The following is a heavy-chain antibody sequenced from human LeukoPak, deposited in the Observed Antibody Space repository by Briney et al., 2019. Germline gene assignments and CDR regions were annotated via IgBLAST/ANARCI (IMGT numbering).Heavy chain of an antibody. V-gene: IGHV4-34*01. CDR1: GGSFSGYY. D-gene: IGHD2-15*01. Sequence: SVTLSLTCAVYGGSFSGYYWSWIRQPPGKGLEWIGEINHSGSTNYNPSLKSRVIISVDTSKNQFSLKLSSVTAADTAVYYCARVVVAAEGGGYFDYWGQGTLVTVSS. CDR2: INHSGST. CDR3: ARVVVAAEGGGYFDY. J-gene: IGHJ4*02.